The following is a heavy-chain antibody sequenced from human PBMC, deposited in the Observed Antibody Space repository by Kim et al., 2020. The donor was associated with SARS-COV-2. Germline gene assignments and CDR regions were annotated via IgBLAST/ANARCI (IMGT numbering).Heavy chain of an antibody. CDR2: ISGSGGST. D-gene: IGHD3-22*01. J-gene: IGHJ4*02. CDR1: GFTFSSYA. V-gene: IGHV3-23*01. CDR3: AKARNLKQKSFTMIVVVITRAQFDY. Sequence: GGSLRLSCAASGFTFSSYAMSWVRQAPGKGLEWVSAISGSGGSTYYADSVKGRFTISRDNSKNTLYLQMNSLRAEDTAVYYCAKARNLKQKSFTMIVVVITRAQFDYWGQGTLVTVSS.